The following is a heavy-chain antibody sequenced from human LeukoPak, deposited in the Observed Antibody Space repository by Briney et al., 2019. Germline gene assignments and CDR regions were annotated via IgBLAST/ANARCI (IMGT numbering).Heavy chain of an antibody. D-gene: IGHD3-10*01. Sequence: SETLSLTCTVSGGSISSTSYYWGWIRQPPGKGLEWIGSTYYSGSTESTYYNPSLKSRATISVDTSKNQFSLTLSAVTAADTAVYYCTRRGSVLPLHYWGQGTLVSVSS. CDR3: TRRGSVLPLHY. J-gene: IGHJ4*02. V-gene: IGHV4-39*01. CDR1: GGSISSTSYY. CDR2: TYYSGSTEST.